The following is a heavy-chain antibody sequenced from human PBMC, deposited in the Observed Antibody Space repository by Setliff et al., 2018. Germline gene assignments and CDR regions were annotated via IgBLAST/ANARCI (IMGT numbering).Heavy chain of an antibody. Sequence: ETLSLTCTVSGGSISSSSYYWGWIRQPPGKGLEWIGSIYYSGSTYYNPSLKSRVTISVDTSKNQFSLKLSSVTAADTAVYYRARDPLRVVVTSDAFDIWGQGTMVTVSS. D-gene: IGHD3-22*01. V-gene: IGHV4-39*07. CDR2: IYYSGST. J-gene: IGHJ3*02. CDR3: ARDPLRVVVTSDAFDI. CDR1: GGSISSSSYY.